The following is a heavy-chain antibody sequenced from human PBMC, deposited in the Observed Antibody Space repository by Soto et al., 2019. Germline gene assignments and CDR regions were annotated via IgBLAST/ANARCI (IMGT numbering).Heavy chain of an antibody. CDR1: GFTFSSYE. Sequence: LSCAASGFTFSSYEMNWVRRAPGKGLEWVSYISSSGSTIYYADSVKGRFTISRDNAKNSLYLQMNSLRAEETAVYYCARDQIGITIFGVVTPYYYYYGMDVWGQGTTVPVSS. V-gene: IGHV3-48*03. D-gene: IGHD3-3*01. CDR3: ARDQIGITIFGVVTPYYYYYGMDV. CDR2: ISSSGSTI. J-gene: IGHJ6*02.